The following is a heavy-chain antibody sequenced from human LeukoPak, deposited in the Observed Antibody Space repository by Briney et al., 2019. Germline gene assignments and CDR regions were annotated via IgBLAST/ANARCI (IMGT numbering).Heavy chain of an antibody. Sequence: GASVKVSCKASGYTFTTYYIHWVRQAPGQGLEWMGWINPNSGGTNYAQKFQGRVTMTRDTSISTAYMELSRLRSDDTAVYYCAREVEYTGSDYGYWGQGTLVTVSS. CDR3: AREVEYTGSDYGY. J-gene: IGHJ4*02. CDR1: GYTFTTYY. D-gene: IGHD5-12*01. V-gene: IGHV1-2*02. CDR2: INPNSGGT.